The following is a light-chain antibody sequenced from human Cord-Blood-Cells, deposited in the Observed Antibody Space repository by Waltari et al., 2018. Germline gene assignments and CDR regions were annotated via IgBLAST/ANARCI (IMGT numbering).Light chain of an antibody. CDR2: AAS. V-gene: IGKV1-8*01. CDR3: QQYYSYPQT. CDR1: QGISSY. Sequence: AIRMTQSPSSFSASTGDRVTITCRASQGISSYLAWYQQKPGKAPKLLIYAASTLQSGVPLRFSGSGSGKDFTLTISCLQSEDFATYYCQQYYSYPQTFGQGTKVEIK. J-gene: IGKJ1*01.